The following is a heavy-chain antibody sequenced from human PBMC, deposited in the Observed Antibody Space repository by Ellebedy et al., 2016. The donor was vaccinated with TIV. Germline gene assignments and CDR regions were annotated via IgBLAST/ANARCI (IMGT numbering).Heavy chain of an antibody. J-gene: IGHJ4*02. CDR2: IVGSGA. Sequence: PGGSLRLSCAASAFTFRPYAMAWVRQAPGTGLEWVSGIVGSGAQKYADSVKGRFTISRDNSQRTVDLQMNSLRAEDTAIYFCAKDRTSGDGYWVFDNWGQGTLVSVSS. CDR1: AFTFRPYA. V-gene: IGHV3-23*01. D-gene: IGHD5-18*01. CDR3: AKDRTSGDGYWVFDN.